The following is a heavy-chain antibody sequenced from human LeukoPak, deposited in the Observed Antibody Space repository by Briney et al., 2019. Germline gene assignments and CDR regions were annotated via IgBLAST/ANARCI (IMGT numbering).Heavy chain of an antibody. CDR3: ARWGIAAAGPYYFDY. CDR1: GYSFTSYW. V-gene: IGHV5-51*01. J-gene: IGHJ4*02. D-gene: IGHD6-13*01. Sequence: GESLKISCKGSGYSFTSYWIGWVCQMPGKGLEWMGIIYPGDSDTRYSPPFQGQVTISADESISTAYLQWSSLKASDTAMYYCARWGIAAAGPYYFDYWGQGTLVTVSS. CDR2: IYPGDSDT.